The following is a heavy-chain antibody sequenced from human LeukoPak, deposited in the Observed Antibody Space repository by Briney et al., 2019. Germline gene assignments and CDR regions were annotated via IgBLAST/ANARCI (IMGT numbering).Heavy chain of an antibody. CDR3: ARVPPHYDILTGYSSSSYYYYMDV. D-gene: IGHD3-9*01. Sequence: GSSVKVSCKASGGTFSSYAISWVRQAPGQGLEWMGGIIPIFGTANYAQKFQGRVTITTDESTSTAYMELSSLRSEDTAVYYCARVPPHYDILTGYSSSSYYYYMDVWGKGTTVTVSS. J-gene: IGHJ6*03. CDR2: IIPIFGTA. V-gene: IGHV1-69*05. CDR1: GGTFSSYA.